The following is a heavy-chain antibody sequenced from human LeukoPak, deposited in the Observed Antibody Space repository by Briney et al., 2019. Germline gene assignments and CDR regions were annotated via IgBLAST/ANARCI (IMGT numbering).Heavy chain of an antibody. CDR2: ISGSGVST. Sequence: PGGSLRLSCAASGFTFSSYAMSWVRQTPGKGLEWVSAISGSGVSTYYADSVKGRFTVSRDNSKNTLYLHMNSLRAGDTAVYYCAKLPSYYYESSGYYYFDYWGQGTLVTVSS. J-gene: IGHJ4*02. D-gene: IGHD3-22*01. V-gene: IGHV3-23*01. CDR3: AKLPSYYYESSGYYYFDY. CDR1: GFTFSSYA.